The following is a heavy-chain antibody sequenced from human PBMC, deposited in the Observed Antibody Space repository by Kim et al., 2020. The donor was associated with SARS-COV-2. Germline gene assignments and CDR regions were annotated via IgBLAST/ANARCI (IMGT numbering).Heavy chain of an antibody. CDR3: AKAGGVFAIIRYFYYMDV. CDR1: GFTFSNYG. V-gene: IGHV3-30*18. CDR2: VSYDGSNK. Sequence: GGSLRLSCAASGFTFSNYGMHWVRQAPGKGLEWVAIVSYDGSNKYYGDSVKGRFTISRDSSKNTVFLQMNSLRAEDTAVYYCAKAGGVFAIIRYFYYMDV. J-gene: IGHJ6*03. D-gene: IGHD2-8*01.